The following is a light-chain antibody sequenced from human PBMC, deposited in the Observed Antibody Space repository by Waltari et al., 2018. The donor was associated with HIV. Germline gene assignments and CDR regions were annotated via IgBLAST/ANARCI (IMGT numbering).Light chain of an antibody. V-gene: IGLV2-11*01. CDR2: GIT. J-gene: IGLJ1*01. CDR3: CSYAGSYTGV. Sequence: QSALTQPRSVSGSPGQSVTISSTGTRGFVGGYDYVSWYQQHPGKAPKLIIYGITKRPSGVPDRFSGSKSGNTASLTISGLQAEDEADYYCCSYAGSYTGVFGTGTKVTVL. CDR1: RGFVGGYDY.